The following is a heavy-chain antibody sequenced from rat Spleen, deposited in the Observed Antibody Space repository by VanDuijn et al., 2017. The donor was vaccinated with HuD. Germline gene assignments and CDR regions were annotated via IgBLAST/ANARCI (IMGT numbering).Heavy chain of an antibody. Sequence: QVQLKESGPGLVQPSQTLSLTCTVSEFSLTNYNVHWVRQPTGEGLEWMGVIWTGGSTDYNSALKSRLSISRDTSKSQVFLKMNSLQTEDIATYYCARSPGSSDWYFDFWGPGTMVTVSS. CDR3: ARSPGSSDWYFDF. CDR1: EFSLTNYN. CDR2: IWTGGST. J-gene: IGHJ1*01. D-gene: IGHD5-1*01. V-gene: IGHV2-30*01.